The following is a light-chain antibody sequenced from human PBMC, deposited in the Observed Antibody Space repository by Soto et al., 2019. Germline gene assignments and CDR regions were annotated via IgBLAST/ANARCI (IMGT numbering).Light chain of an antibody. CDR1: SGDVGGYNY. V-gene: IGLV2-14*01. Sequence: QSVLSQPASVSGSPGQSITISCSGGSGDVGGYNYVSWFQHHSGKAPKLIIYSVNNRPSGISTRFSGSKSGDTASLTISGLQAEDEADYYCGSYTSATTWVFGGGTQLTVL. CDR3: GSYTSATTWV. J-gene: IGLJ3*02. CDR2: SVN.